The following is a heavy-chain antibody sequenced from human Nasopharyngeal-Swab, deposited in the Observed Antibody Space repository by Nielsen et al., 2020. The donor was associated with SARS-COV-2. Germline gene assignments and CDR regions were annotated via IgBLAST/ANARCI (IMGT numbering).Heavy chain of an antibody. Sequence: RQAPGKGLEWIGEINHSGSTNYNPSLKSRVTISVDTSKNQFSLKLSSVIAADTAVYYCARSCRVVTAIRFAFDIWGQGTMVTVSS. V-gene: IGHV4-34*01. D-gene: IGHD2-21*02. J-gene: IGHJ3*02. CDR2: INHSGST. CDR3: ARSCRVVTAIRFAFDI.